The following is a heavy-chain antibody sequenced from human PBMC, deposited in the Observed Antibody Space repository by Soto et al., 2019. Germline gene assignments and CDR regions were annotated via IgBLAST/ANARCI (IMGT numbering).Heavy chain of an antibody. CDR1: GFTFGNYA. V-gene: IGHV3-23*01. CDR3: AKKGLGSLATYCSTGDCHYAFDI. J-gene: IGHJ3*02. CDR2: ISGGGDGT. D-gene: IGHD2-15*01. Sequence: EVQLLESGGGLVQPGGSLRLSCAASGFTFGNYAMIWVRQAPGKGLEWVSTISGGGDGTYYADSVRGRFTISRENSRNTVYLQMNXXRAEDTAVYYCAKKGLGSLATYCSTGDCHYAFDIWGQGTMVTVSS.